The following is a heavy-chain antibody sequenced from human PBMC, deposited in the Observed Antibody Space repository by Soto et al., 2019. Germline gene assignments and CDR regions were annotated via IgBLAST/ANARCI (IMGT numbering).Heavy chain of an antibody. CDR1: GGSISSSSYY. D-gene: IGHD3-10*01. Sequence: QLQLQESGPGLVKPSETLSLTCTVSGGSISSSSYYWGWIRQPPGKGLEWIGSIYYSGSTYYNPSLKSRVTISVDTSKNQFSLKLSSVTAADTAVYYCARLKPMVRGVNFYYFDYWGQGTLVTVSS. CDR3: ARLKPMVRGVNFYYFDY. V-gene: IGHV4-39*01. CDR2: IYYSGST. J-gene: IGHJ4*02.